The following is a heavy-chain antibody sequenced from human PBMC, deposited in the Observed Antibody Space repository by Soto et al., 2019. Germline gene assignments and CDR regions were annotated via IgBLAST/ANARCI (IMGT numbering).Heavy chain of an antibody. CDR2: IYPGDSDT. J-gene: IGHJ4*02. D-gene: IGHD6-19*01. CDR1: GYRFTRYL. CDR3: ERKPYPSGWYASDY. V-gene: IGHV5-51*01. Sequence: VESLKISFKCSGYRFTRYLSLGVLQMPGKGLDWMGIIYPGDSDTRYSPSFQGQVNISADKSISTAYLQWSSLKASDTAMYYCERKPYPSGWYASDYWGQGTLVTVS.